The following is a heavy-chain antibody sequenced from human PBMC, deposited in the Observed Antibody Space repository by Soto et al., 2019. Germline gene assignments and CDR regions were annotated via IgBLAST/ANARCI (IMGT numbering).Heavy chain of an antibody. CDR2: ISPGGFPE. CDR1: VFTCNIYE. D-gene: IGHD3-3*01. V-gene: IGHV3-48*03. Sequence: CLRRSCSASVFTCNIYEMNLVRQAPGKGLEWVSNISPGGFPEFYAESVKGRFTISRDDAKKSLYLQMNSLRAEDTAVYYCATSGAFGRYVKHWGQGTLVTVS. CDR3: ATSGAFGRYVKH. J-gene: IGHJ1*01.